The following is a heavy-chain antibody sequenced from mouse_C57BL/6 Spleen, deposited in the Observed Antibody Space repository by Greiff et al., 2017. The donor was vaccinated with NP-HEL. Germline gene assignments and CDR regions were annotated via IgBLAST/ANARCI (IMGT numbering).Heavy chain of an antibody. Sequence: EVMLVESGEGLVKPGGSLKLSCAASGFTFSSYAMSWVRQTPEKRLEWVAYISSGGDYIYYADTVKGRFTISRDNARNTLYLQMSSLKSEDTAMYYCTRAPMGGLHHYYAMDYWGQGTSVTVSS. J-gene: IGHJ4*01. CDR2: ISSGGDYI. V-gene: IGHV5-9-1*02. D-gene: IGHD2-1*01. CDR1: GFTFSSYA. CDR3: TRAPMGGLHHYYAMDY.